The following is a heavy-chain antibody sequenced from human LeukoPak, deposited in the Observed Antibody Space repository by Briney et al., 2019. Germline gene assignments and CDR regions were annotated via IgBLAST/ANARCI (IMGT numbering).Heavy chain of an antibody. Sequence: GESVKISCKGSGYSFTDYWIGWVRQMPGNGLEWMGIIYLGDSDIRYSPSFQGQVTISADKSISTAYLQWSSLKASDTAMYYCARGHYYGSAPMDYWGLGTLVTVSS. J-gene: IGHJ4*02. CDR2: IYLGDSDI. V-gene: IGHV5-51*01. D-gene: IGHD3-10*01. CDR3: ARGHYYGSAPMDY. CDR1: GYSFTDYW.